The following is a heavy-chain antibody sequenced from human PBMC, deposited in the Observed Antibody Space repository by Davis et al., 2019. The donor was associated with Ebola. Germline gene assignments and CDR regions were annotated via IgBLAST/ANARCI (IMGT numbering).Heavy chain of an antibody. D-gene: IGHD3-10*01. J-gene: IGHJ4*02. CDR3: ARVPTMVRGADY. V-gene: IGHV1-8*01. Sequence: AASVKVSCKASGYTFTSYDINWVRQATGQGLGWMGWMNPNSGNTGYAQKFQGRVTMTRNTSISTAYMELSSLRSEDTAVYYCARVPTMVRGADYWGQGTLVTVSS. CDR1: GYTFTSYD. CDR2: MNPNSGNT.